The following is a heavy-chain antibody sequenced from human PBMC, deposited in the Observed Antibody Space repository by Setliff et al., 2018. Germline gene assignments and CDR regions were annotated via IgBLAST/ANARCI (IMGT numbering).Heavy chain of an antibody. CDR3: ARESRYYYDNLGTLDY. CDR2: IIHSGST. D-gene: IGHD3-22*01. CDR1: GGSFSGYY. V-gene: IGHV4-34*12. Sequence: SETLSLTCVVYGGSFSGYYWSWIRQPPGKRLEWIGEIIHSGSTYYNPSLKSRVTISVDTSKNQFSLKLSSVTAADTAVYYCARESRYYYDNLGTLDYWGQGTLVTVSS. J-gene: IGHJ4*02.